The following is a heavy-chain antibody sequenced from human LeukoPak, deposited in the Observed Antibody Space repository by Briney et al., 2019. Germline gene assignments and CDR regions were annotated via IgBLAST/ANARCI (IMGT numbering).Heavy chain of an antibody. CDR1: GGSISSSSYY. J-gene: IGHJ5*02. CDR2: LYYSGST. Sequence: KPSETLSLACTVSGGSISSSSYYWGWIRQPPGKGLEWIGSLYYSGSTYYNPSLKSRVTISVDTSKNQFSLKLTSVTAADTAVYYCARHPSGRMWLQQGGWFDPWGQGTLVTVSS. D-gene: IGHD5-24*01. V-gene: IGHV4-39*01. CDR3: ARHPSGRMWLQQGGWFDP.